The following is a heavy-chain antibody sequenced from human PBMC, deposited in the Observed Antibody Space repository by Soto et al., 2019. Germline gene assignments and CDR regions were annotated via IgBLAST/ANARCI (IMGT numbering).Heavy chain of an antibody. CDR2: IYYSGST. D-gene: IGHD5-12*01. V-gene: IGHV4-59*01. Sequence: PSESLSLTCTVAGGSISSYYCSWIRQPPGKGLEWIGYIYYSGSTNYNPSLKSRVTISVDTSKNQFSLKLSSVTAADTAVYYCARGGYSGYDFPDYYYYYMDVWGKGTTVPVSS. J-gene: IGHJ6*03. CDR1: GGSISSYY. CDR3: ARGGYSGYDFPDYYYYYMDV.